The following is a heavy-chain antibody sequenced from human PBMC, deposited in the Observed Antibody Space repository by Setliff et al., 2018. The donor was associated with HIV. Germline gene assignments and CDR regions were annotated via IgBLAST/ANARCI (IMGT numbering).Heavy chain of an antibody. Sequence: SETLSLTCTVSGSSITSSSFYYGWLRQPPGKGLEWIGNVFYSGSTYYNPSLKSRVSMSIGTSRNQFSLKLTSVTAADTAVYFCARFPTVVTAPGFWGRGTLVTVSS. J-gene: IGHJ4*02. D-gene: IGHD2-21*02. CDR2: VFYSGST. CDR3: ARFPTVVTAPGF. CDR1: GSSITSSSFY. V-gene: IGHV4-39*01.